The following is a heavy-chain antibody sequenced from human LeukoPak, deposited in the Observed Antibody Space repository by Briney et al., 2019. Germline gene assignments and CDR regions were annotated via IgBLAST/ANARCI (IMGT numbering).Heavy chain of an antibody. V-gene: IGHV4-34*01. CDR1: GGSFSDYY. D-gene: IGHD5-18*01. CDR2: IHPSGST. J-gene: IGHJ6*03. Sequence: SETLSLTCTVYGGSFSDYYWGWIRQPPGKGLEWIGEIHPSGSTNYSPPLKSRVTISLHASKNQFSLRLGWVAAADTAVYFCAGVGYSDVKNDGSRTGLGAYPTKYYYHMDVWDKGPTVTVSS. CDR3: AGVGYSDVKNDGSRTGLGAYPTKYYYHMDV.